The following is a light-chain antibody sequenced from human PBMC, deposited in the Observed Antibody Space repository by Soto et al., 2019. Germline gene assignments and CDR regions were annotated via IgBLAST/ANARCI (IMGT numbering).Light chain of an antibody. CDR2: GAS. J-gene: IGKJ5*01. CDR3: QQYYSYLIT. CDR1: QRISTW. V-gene: IGKV1-5*01. Sequence: DIQMPQSPSTLSASVGDRFTITCRASQRISTWLAWYQQHPGEAPKLLIYGASYLESGVPSRFSGSGSGTDFTLTISCLQSEDFATYYCQQYYSYLITFGQGTRLEIK.